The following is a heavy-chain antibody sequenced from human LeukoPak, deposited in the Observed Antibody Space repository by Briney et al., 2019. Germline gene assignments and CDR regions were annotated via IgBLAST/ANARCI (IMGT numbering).Heavy chain of an antibody. CDR2: LNPHSGDT. J-gene: IGHJ5*02. V-gene: IGHV1-2*02. CDR3: LRQSPGWFGES. D-gene: IGHD3-10*01. Sequence: ASVRVSCRTSGYNFINYFIHWVRQAPGQGLEWMGWLNPHSGDTFYAQNFQGRVTFTRDTSGSAAYMELSGLKSDDTAVYYCLRQSPGWFGESWGQGTLVTASS. CDR1: GYNFINYF.